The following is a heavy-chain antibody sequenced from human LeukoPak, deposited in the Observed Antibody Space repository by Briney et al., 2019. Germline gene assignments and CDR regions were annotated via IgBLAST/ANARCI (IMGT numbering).Heavy chain of an antibody. CDR2: IKQDGSEK. V-gene: IGHV3-7*03. D-gene: IGHD5-18*01. J-gene: IGHJ4*02. CDR1: GFTFSSYW. CDR3: AKGSRVPGIQLWLAPAEYSLAY. Sequence: GGSLRLSCAASGFTFSSYWMSWVRQAPGKGLEWVANIKQDGSEKYYVDSVKGRFTISRDNSKNTLYLQMNSLRAEDTAVYYCAKGSRVPGIQLWLAPAEYSLAYWGQGTLVTVSS.